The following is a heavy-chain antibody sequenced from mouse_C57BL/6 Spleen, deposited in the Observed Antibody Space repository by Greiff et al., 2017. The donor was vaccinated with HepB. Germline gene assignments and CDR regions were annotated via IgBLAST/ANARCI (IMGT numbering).Heavy chain of an antibody. D-gene: IGHD3-2*02. CDR3: ARGNSGLRLLGSY. Sequence: QVQLQQPGAELVMPGASVKLSCKASGYTFTSYWMHWVKQRPGQGLEWIGEIDPSDSYTNYNQKFKGKSTLTVDKSSSTAYMQLSSLTSEDSAVYYCARGNSGLRLLGSYWGQGTTLTVSS. V-gene: IGHV1-69*01. CDR1: GYTFTSYW. CDR2: IDPSDSYT. J-gene: IGHJ2*01.